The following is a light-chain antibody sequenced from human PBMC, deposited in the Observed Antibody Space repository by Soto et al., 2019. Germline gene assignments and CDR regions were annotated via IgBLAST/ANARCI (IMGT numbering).Light chain of an antibody. J-gene: IGLJ2*01. CDR1: SSDAGASDF. V-gene: IGLV2-14*01. Sequence: QSALTQPASVSESPGQSITISCTGTSSDAGASDFVSWYQQHPGKAPELIIYEISNRPSGASSRFSGSKSGNTASLTISGLQAEDESDYYCSSYTTSHTLVFGGGTKLTVL. CDR2: EIS. CDR3: SSYTTSHTLV.